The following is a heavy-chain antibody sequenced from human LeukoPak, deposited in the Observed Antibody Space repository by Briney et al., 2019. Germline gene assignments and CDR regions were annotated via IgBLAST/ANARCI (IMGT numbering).Heavy chain of an antibody. CDR2: IRSKAYGGTT. CDR3: TRWALGIDY. Sequence: GGSLRLSCAPSGFPFSNAWMSWVRQAPGKGLEWVGFIRSKAYGGTTEYAASVKGRFTISRDDSKSIAYLQMNSLKTEDTAVYYCTRWALGIDYWGQGTLVTVSS. D-gene: IGHD3-16*02. V-gene: IGHV3-49*04. CDR1: GFPFSNAW. J-gene: IGHJ4*02.